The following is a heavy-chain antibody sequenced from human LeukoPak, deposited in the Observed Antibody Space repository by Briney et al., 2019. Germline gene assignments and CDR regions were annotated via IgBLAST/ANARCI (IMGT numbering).Heavy chain of an antibody. CDR1: GGSISSYY. J-gene: IGHJ5*02. D-gene: IGHD3-10*01. CDR2: IYYSGST. CDR3: ARGAEGGYGSGSYYIGNWFDP. V-gene: IGHV4-31*03. Sequence: TLSLTCTVSGGSISSYYWSWIRQHPGKGLEWIGYIYYSGSTYYNPSLKSRVTISVDTSKNQFSLKLSSVIAADTAVYYCARGAEGGYGSGSYYIGNWFDPWGQGTLVTVSS.